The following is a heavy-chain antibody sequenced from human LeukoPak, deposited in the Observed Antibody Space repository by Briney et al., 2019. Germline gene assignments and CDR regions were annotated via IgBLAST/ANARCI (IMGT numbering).Heavy chain of an antibody. V-gene: IGHV4-30-2*01. J-gene: IGHJ5*02. Sequence: SQTLSLTCAVSGGSISSGGYSWSWIRQPPGKGLEWIGYIYHSGSTYYNPSLKSRVTISVDRSKNQFSLKLSPVTAADTAVYYCARGSVGFDPWGQGTLVTVSS. CDR3: ARGSVGFDP. CDR2: IYHSGST. CDR1: GGSISSGGYS.